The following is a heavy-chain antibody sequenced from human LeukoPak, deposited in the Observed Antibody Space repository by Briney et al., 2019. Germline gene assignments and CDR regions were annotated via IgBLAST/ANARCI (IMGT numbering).Heavy chain of an antibody. V-gene: IGHV4-34*01. Sequence: PSETLSLTCAVYGGSFSGYYWSWIRQPPGKGLEWIGEINHSGSTNYNPSLKSRVTISVDTSKNQFSLKLSSVTAADTAVYYCARGPDIVATIPHYWGQGTWSPSPQ. J-gene: IGHJ4*02. CDR3: ARGPDIVATIPHY. D-gene: IGHD5-12*01. CDR1: GGSFSGYY. CDR2: INHSGST.